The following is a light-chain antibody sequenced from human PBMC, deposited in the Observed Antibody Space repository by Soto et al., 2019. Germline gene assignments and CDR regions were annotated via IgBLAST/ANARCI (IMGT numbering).Light chain of an antibody. CDR1: QSVGKNY. CDR3: QQYATDPLT. J-gene: IGKJ4*01. Sequence: EIVLTQSPGTLSLSPGEGATLSCRASQSVGKNYLAWYQHTSGQAPRLLIHGASNRATGIPPRFSGSGSGTDFTLTISRLEPEDFVAYYCQQYATDPLTFGGGTKVEIK. V-gene: IGKV3-20*01. CDR2: GAS.